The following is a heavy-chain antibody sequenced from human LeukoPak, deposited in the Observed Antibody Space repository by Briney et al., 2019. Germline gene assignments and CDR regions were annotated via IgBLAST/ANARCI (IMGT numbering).Heavy chain of an antibody. CDR1: GGSISSYY. CDR3: ARGGEYSSSAYYFGY. J-gene: IGHJ4*02. CDR2: IYYSGST. D-gene: IGHD6-6*01. Sequence: SETLSLTCTVSGGSISSYYWSWIRQPPGKGLEWIGYIYYSGSTNYNPSLKSRVTISVDTSKNQFSLKLSSVTAADTAVYYCARGGEYSSSAYYFGYWGQGTLVTVSS. V-gene: IGHV4-59*01.